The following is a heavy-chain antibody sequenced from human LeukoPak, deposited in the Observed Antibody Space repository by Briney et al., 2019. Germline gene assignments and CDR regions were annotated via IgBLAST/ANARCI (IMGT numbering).Heavy chain of an antibody. CDR2: IIPIFGTA. CDR3: ASAHYSYGYYYYYGMDV. J-gene: IGHJ6*02. D-gene: IGHD5-18*01. V-gene: IGHV1-69*13. Sequence: ASVKVSCKASGYTFTSYAISWVRQAPGQGLEWMGGIIPIFGTANYAQKFQGRVTITADESTSTAYMELSSLRSEDTAVYYCASAHYSYGYYYYYGMDVWGQGTTVTVSS. CDR1: GYTFTSYA.